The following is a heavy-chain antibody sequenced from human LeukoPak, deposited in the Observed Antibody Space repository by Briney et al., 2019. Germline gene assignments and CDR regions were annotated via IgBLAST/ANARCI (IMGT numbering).Heavy chain of an antibody. D-gene: IGHD2-15*01. V-gene: IGHV5-51*01. CDR3: ARGKVVAATIPYFDY. J-gene: IGHJ4*02. CDR1: GYSFTSYW. CDR2: IYPGYPDT. Sequence: GESLQISCKGSGYSFTSYWIGWARQMPGKGLEWMGIIYPGYPDTRYSPSFQGQVTISADQSISTAYLQRSSLKASDTAMYYCARGKVVAATIPYFDYWGQGTLVTVSS.